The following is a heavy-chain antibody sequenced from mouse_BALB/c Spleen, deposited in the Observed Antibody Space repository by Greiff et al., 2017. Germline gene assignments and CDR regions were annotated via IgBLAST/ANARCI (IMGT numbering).Heavy chain of an antibody. CDR2: IDPANGNT. CDR1: GFNIKDTY. CDR3: ARGDVGFAY. J-gene: IGHJ3*01. D-gene: IGHD3-3*01. Sequence: EVKLQESGAELVKPGASVKLSCTASGFNIKDTYMHWVKQRPEQGLEWIGRIDPANGNTKYDPKFQGKATITADTSSNTAYLQLSSLTSEDTAVYYCARGDVGFAYWGQGTLVTVSA. V-gene: IGHV14-3*02.